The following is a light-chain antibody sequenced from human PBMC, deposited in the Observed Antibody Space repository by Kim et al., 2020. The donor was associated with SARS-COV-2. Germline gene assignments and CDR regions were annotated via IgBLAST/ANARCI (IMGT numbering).Light chain of an antibody. CDR3: QQYETYWT. J-gene: IGKJ1*01. V-gene: IGKV1-5*03. CDR2: KAS. CDR1: QNIDNW. Sequence: DIQMTQSPSTLSAFVGDRVTITCRASQNIDNWLAWYQQKPGKAPKLLIYKASRLHSGVPSRFSGSGSGTEFTLTISSLQPDDFGIYFCQQYETYWTFGLGTKVEVK.